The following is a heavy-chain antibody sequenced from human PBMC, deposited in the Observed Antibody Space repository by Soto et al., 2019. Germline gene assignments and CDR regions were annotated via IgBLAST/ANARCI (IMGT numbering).Heavy chain of an antibody. CDR1: GGSISSGGYY. J-gene: IGHJ4*02. D-gene: IGHD6-13*01. V-gene: IGHV4-31*03. CDR2: IYYSGST. Sequence: QVQLQESGPGLVKPSQTLSLTCTVSGGSISSGGYYWSWIRQHPGKGLEWIGYIYYSGSTYYNPSLKSRVTISVDTSKNQVSLKLSSVTAADTAVYYCARGDAEQQLDFDYWGQGTLVTVSS. CDR3: ARGDAEQQLDFDY.